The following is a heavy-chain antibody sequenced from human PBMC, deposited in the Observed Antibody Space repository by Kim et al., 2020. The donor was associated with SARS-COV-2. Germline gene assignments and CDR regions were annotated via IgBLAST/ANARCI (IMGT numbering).Heavy chain of an antibody. V-gene: IGHV3-30*18. CDR1: GFFLDGYA. D-gene: IGHD5-18*01. CDR2: ISYDGSEK. CDR3: AKNGYAHGLTYLGYYFDY. Sequence: GGSLRLSCATSGFFLDGYAMHWVRQAPGKGLEWVSVISYDGSEKYYHDSVKGRFTVSRDNSKKILYLQMDNLRNEDTAVYYCAKNGYAHGLTYLGYYFDYWGPGSLVTVSS. J-gene: IGHJ4*02.